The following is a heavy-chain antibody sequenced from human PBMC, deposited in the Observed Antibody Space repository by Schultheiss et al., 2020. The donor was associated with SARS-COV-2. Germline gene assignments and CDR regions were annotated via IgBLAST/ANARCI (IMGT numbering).Heavy chain of an antibody. J-gene: IGHJ3*02. CDR1: GGSFSGYY. CDR3: ARDYYDSGYAFDI. CDR2: INHSGSA. D-gene: IGHD3-22*01. Sequence: GSLRLSCAVYGGSFSGYYWSWVRQVPGKGLEWIGEINHSGSANHNPSLKSRVTISVDTSKNQFSLKLSSVTAADTAVYYCARDYYDSGYAFDIWGQGTMVTVSS. V-gene: IGHV4-34*01.